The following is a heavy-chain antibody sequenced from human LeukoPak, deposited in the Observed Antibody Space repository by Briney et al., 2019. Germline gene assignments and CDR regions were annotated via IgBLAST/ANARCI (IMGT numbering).Heavy chain of an antibody. D-gene: IGHD2-2*03. Sequence: SQTLSLTCTVSGGSISSGGYYWSWIRQPPGKGLEWIGEINHSGSTNYNPSLKSRVTISVDTSKNQFSLKLSSVTAADTAVYYCARGVGYCSSTSCYAQAGMDVWGKGTTVTVSS. J-gene: IGHJ6*04. V-gene: IGHV4-30-2*01. CDR1: GGSISSGGYY. CDR3: ARGVGYCSSTSCYAQAGMDV. CDR2: INHSGST.